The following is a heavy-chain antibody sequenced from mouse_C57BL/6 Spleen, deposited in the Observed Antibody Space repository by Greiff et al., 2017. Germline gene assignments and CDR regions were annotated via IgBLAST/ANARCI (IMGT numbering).Heavy chain of an antibody. CDR1: GFTFNTYA. J-gene: IGHJ1*03. D-gene: IGHD1-1*01. CDR2: IRSKSSNYAT. CDR3: VREGSSYGNWYFDV. Sequence: EVHLVESGGGLVQPKGSLKLSCAASGFTFNTYAMHWVRQAPGKGLEWVARIRSKSSNYATYYADSVKDSVTISRDDSQSMLDLQMNNLKTEDTAMYYCVREGSSYGNWYFDVWGTGTTVTVSS. V-gene: IGHV10-3*01.